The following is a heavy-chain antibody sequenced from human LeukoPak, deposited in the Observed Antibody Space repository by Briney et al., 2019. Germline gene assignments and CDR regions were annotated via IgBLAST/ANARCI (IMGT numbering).Heavy chain of an antibody. Sequence: GESLQISCQCSGYTFTTYWIGWVRQMPGKGLEWMGIIYPGDSNPKYSPSFQGQVTISADKSISTAYLQWSSLKASDSAMYYCVRHGLGSSWFGFDYWGQGTLVTVSS. CDR2: IYPGDSNP. CDR1: GYTFTTYW. D-gene: IGHD6-13*01. J-gene: IGHJ4*02. CDR3: VRHGLGSSWFGFDY. V-gene: IGHV5-51*01.